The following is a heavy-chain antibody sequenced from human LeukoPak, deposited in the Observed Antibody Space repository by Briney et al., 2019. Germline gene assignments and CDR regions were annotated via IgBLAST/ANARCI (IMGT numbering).Heavy chain of an antibody. J-gene: IGHJ4*02. V-gene: IGHV4-61*08. CDR2: VYYTGST. CDR3: ARARIAVSYFDY. D-gene: IGHD6-6*01. CDR1: GVSISSGGYY. Sequence: SETLSLTCTVSGVSISSGGYYWSWLRQPPGKGLEWIGYVYYTGSTNHNPSLRSRVTISVDTSNNQFSLKMRSVTAADTAVYYCARARIAVSYFDYWGQGALVTVSS.